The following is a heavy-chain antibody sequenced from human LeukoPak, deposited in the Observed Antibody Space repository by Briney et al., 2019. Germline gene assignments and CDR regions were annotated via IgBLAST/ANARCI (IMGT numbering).Heavy chain of an antibody. Sequence: ASVKLSCKASGYTFTGYYMHWVRQAPGQGLEWMGWINPNSGGTNYAQKSQGRVTMTRDTSISTAYMELSRLRSDDTAVYYCARGNGLYYYDSSGYPWGQGTLVTVSS. CDR2: INPNSGGT. D-gene: IGHD3-22*01. CDR1: GYTFTGYY. CDR3: ARGNGLYYYDSSGYP. J-gene: IGHJ5*02. V-gene: IGHV1-2*02.